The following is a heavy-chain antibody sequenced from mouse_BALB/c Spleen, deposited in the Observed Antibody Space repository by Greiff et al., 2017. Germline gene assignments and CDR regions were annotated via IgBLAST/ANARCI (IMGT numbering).Heavy chain of an antibody. CDR2: ISNGGGST. J-gene: IGHJ3*01. Sequence: EVKVVESGGGLVQPGGSLKLSCAASGFTFSSYTMSWVRQTPEKRLEWVAYISNGGGSTYYPDTVKGRFTISRDNAKNTLYLQMSSLKSEDTAMYYCARQDYYDWFAYWGQGTLVTVSA. V-gene: IGHV5-12-2*01. CDR1: GFTFSSYT. CDR3: ARQDYYDWFAY. D-gene: IGHD2-4*01.